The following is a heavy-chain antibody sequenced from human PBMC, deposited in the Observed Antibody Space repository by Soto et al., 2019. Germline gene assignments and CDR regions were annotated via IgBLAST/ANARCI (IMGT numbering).Heavy chain of an antibody. J-gene: IGHJ3*02. CDR3: ARLYCSAASCYSVGAFDI. Sequence: VQLLESGGGLVQPGGSLGLSCAASGFTFSSYAMSWVRQAPGKGLEWVALIWFDGSDKYYTESVKGRFTISRDNSRSTVYLQMNSLRAEDTAVYYCARLYCSAASCYSVGAFDIRGQGTMVTVTS. CDR1: GFTFSSYA. V-gene: IGHV3-33*08. CDR2: IWFDGSDK. D-gene: IGHD2-15*01.